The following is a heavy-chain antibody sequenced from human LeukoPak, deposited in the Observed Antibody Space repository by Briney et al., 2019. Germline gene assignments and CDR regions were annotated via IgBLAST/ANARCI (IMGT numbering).Heavy chain of an antibody. V-gene: IGHV4-30-4*08. Sequence: SETLSLTCSVSGGSISSYYWSWIRQPPGKGLEWIGYIYYSGSTYYNPSLKSRVTISVDTSKNQFSLKLSSVTAADTAVYYCARVLVLGGECGGDCYDYWGQGTLVTVSS. CDR2: IYYSGST. CDR3: ARVLVLGGECGGDCYDY. CDR1: GGSISSYY. D-gene: IGHD2-21*01. J-gene: IGHJ4*02.